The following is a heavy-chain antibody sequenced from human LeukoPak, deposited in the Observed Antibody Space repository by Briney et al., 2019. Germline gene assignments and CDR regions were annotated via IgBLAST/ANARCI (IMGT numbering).Heavy chain of an antibody. CDR2: INSDGSGT. D-gene: IGHD2-15*01. J-gene: IGHJ4*02. CDR1: GFTFSNYW. Sequence: TGGSLRLSCAASGFTFSNYWMHWVRQVPGKGLFWVSRINSDGSGTTYADSVKGRITISRDNAKNTLYLQMNSLRAEDTAVYYCVRDLYCRFDFWGQGTLVTVSS. CDR3: VRDLYCRFDF. V-gene: IGHV3-74*01.